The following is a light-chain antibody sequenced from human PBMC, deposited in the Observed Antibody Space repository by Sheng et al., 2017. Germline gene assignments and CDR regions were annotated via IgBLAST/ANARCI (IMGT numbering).Light chain of an antibody. J-gene: IGKJ5*01. CDR1: QDISSW. Sequence: DIQMTQSPSSVSASVGDRVTITCRASQDISSWLAWYQQKPGEAPKLLIYAASTLQSGVPSRFSGSGSGTEFTLTISSLQPEDFATYYCQQLNSYPITFGQGTRLEIK. CDR3: QQLNSYPIT. V-gene: IGKV1-12*01. CDR2: AAS.